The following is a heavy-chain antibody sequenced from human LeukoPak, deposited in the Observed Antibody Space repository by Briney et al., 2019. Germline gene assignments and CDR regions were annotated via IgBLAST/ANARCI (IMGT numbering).Heavy chain of an antibody. CDR2: IHPGDSDT. J-gene: IGHJ1*01. V-gene: IGHV5-51*01. CDR3: ARLVSYYDSSAEYFQH. CDR1: GYSFTSYW. Sequence: GESLKISCKGSGYSFTSYWIGWVRQMPGKGLEWMGIIHPGDSDTRYSPSFQGQVTISADKSISTAYLQWSSLKASDTAMYYCARLVSYYDSSAEYFQHWGQGTLVTVSS. D-gene: IGHD3-22*01.